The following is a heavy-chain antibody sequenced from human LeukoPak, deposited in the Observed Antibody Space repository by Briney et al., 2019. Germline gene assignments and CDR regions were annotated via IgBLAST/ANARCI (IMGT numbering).Heavy chain of an antibody. D-gene: IGHD3-9*01. J-gene: IGHJ3*02. V-gene: IGHV4-59*01. Sequence: SETLSLTCGDSGVSISGYYWSWIRQPPGNQLEWIGYIYRSESSNYSPSLKCRDTISVDTSKNLLSLKLSSVTAADTAVYFCARNDGYYDMLTGYRAFDMWGPGTMVTVSS. CDR3: ARNDGYYDMLTGYRAFDM. CDR1: GVSISGYY. CDR2: IYRSESS.